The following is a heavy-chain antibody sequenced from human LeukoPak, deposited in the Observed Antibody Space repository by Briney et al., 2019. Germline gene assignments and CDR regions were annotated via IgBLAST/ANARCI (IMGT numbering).Heavy chain of an antibody. CDR2: IFYSGST. J-gene: IGHJ4*02. CDR1: GDSISSYY. V-gene: IGHV4-59*01. D-gene: IGHD6-13*01. Sequence: PSETLSLTCTVSGDSISSYYWSWIRQPPGKGPEWIGYIFYSGSTHYNPSLKSRVTISVDTSKNQFSLKLTSVTSADTAVYYCARDMGSAAGHDYWGQGSLVTVSS. CDR3: ARDMGSAAGHDY.